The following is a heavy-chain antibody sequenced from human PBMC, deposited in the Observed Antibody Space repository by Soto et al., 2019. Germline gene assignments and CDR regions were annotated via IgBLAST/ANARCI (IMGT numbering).Heavy chain of an antibody. V-gene: IGHV4-39*01. D-gene: IGHD2-21*01. Sequence: SETLSLTCTVSGGSTSSSSYYWGWIRQPPGKGLEWIGSIYYSGSTYYNPSLKSRVTISVDTSKNQFSLKLSSVTAADTAVYYCARHQLPLTFDYWGQGTLVTVSS. J-gene: IGHJ4*02. CDR1: GGSTSSSSYY. CDR3: ARHQLPLTFDY. CDR2: IYYSGST.